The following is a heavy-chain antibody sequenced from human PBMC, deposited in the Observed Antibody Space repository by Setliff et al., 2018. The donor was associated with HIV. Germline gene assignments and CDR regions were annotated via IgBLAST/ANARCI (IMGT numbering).Heavy chain of an antibody. CDR2: IFHTGST. D-gene: IGHD3-3*01. CDR1: GVSITSNNW. Sequence: SETLSLTCAVSGVSITSNNWWTWVRQTPGKGLEWIGEIFHTGSTHFHPSLKSRVTISVNKSKNQFSLRLTSVTAADTAVYYCARGANFWSVYDSWGQGTLVTVSS. CDR3: ARGANFWSVYDS. V-gene: IGHV4-4*02. J-gene: IGHJ4*02.